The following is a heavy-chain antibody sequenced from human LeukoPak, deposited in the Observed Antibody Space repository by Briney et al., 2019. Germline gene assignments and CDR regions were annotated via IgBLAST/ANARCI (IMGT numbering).Heavy chain of an antibody. D-gene: IGHD2-21*01. V-gene: IGHV3-23*01. CDR3: ARGLCGGDCYDY. Sequence: TGGSLRLSCAASGFTFSSYAMSWVRQAPGKGLEWVSAISSGGSTYYADSVKGRFTISRDNSKNTLYLQMNSLRAEDTAVYYCARGLCGGDCYDYWGQGTLVTVSS. J-gene: IGHJ4*02. CDR2: ISSGGST. CDR1: GFTFSSYA.